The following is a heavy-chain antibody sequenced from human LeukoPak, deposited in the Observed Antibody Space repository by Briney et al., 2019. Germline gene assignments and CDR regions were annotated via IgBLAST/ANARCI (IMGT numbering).Heavy chain of an antibody. CDR1: GGSISSYY. Sequence: KPSETLSLTCTVSGGSISSYYWHWIRQPPGKGLEWIGYIYYSGSTNYNPSLKSRVTISVDTSKNQFSLKLSSVTAADTAVYYCAGLLWRRDGYNLSAFDIWGQGTMVTVSS. D-gene: IGHD5-24*01. CDR3: AGLLWRRDGYNLSAFDI. CDR2: IYYSGST. V-gene: IGHV4-59*01. J-gene: IGHJ3*02.